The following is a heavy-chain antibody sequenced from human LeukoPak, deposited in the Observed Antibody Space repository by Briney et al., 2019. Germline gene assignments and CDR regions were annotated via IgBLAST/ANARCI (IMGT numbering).Heavy chain of an antibody. CDR2: MNPNSGNT. Sequence: ASVKVSCKASRYTFTSYDINWVRQATGQGLEWMGWMNPNSGNTGYAQKFQGRVTITRNTSISTAYMELSSLRSEDTAVYYCARGPPTVVTSSDYYYYYMDVWGKGTTVTVSS. CDR1: RYTFTSYD. D-gene: IGHD4-23*01. J-gene: IGHJ6*03. CDR3: ARGPPTVVTSSDYYYYYMDV. V-gene: IGHV1-8*03.